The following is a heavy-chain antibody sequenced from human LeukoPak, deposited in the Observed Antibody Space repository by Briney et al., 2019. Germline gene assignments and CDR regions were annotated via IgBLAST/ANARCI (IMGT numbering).Heavy chain of an antibody. CDR2: IIPIFGTA. V-gene: IGHV1-69*13. Sequence: SVKVSCKASGGTFSSYAISWVRQAPGQGLEWMGGIIPIFGTANYAQKFQGRVTITADESTSTAYMELSSLRSEDTAVYYCAQQETDCSSTSCYRWFDPWGQGTLVTVSS. CDR3: AQQETDCSSTSCYRWFDP. J-gene: IGHJ5*02. D-gene: IGHD2-2*01. CDR1: GGTFSSYA.